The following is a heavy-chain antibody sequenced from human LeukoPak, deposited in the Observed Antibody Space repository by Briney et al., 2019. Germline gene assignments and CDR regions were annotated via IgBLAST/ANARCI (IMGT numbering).Heavy chain of an antibody. D-gene: IGHD1-26*01. CDR3: ARFKGGTGFDY. CDR1: GGSISTTYFE. Sequence: SETLSLTCALSGGSISTTYFEWAWIRQPPGQGLEWIATISSSGKSYYNPYLMSRVTISVDTSKNQFSLDVTSVTAADTGLFYCARFKGGTGFDYWGRGILVIVS. CDR2: ISSSGKS. J-gene: IGHJ4*02. V-gene: IGHV4-39*01.